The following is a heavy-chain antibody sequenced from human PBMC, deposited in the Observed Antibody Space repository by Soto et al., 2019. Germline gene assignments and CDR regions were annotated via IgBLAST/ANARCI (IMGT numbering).Heavy chain of an antibody. CDR2: IYYSGST. V-gene: IGHV4-59*01. CDR1: GGSISSYY. D-gene: IGHD2-8*01. Sequence: SETLSLTCTVSGGSISSYYWSWIRQPPGKGLEWIGYIYYSGSTNYNPSLKSRVTISVDTSKNQFSLKLSSVTAADTAVYYCARASCTNGVCHDYYYYYYMDVWGKGTTVTVSS. J-gene: IGHJ6*03. CDR3: ARASCTNGVCHDYYYYYYMDV.